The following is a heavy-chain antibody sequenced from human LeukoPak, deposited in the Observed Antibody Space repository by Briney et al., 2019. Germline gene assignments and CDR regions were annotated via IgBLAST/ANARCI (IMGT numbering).Heavy chain of an antibody. J-gene: IGHJ4*02. CDR2: ISSSSSIT. CDR1: GFTFNRYS. V-gene: IGHV3-48*01. CDR3: ATRSGSSGYYSIDY. D-gene: IGHD3-22*01. Sequence: GGSLRLSCAASGFTFNRYSMNWVRQAPGKGLEWVSYISSSSSITYYVDSVKGRFTISRDNAKNSLYLQMNSLRAEDTALYYCATRSGSSGYYSIDYWGQGTLVTVSS.